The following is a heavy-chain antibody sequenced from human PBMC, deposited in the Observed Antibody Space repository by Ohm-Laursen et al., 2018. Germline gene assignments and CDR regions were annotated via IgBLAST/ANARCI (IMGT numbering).Heavy chain of an antibody. CDR1: GFTFSAYA. J-gene: IGHJ6*02. V-gene: IGHV3-23*01. D-gene: IGHD6-19*01. Sequence: SLRLSCSAFGFTFSAYAMSWVRQAPGKGLEWVSAISGGADYIFYADSVKGRFTISRDNSKNTLSLQMSSLRAEDTAIYYCARYSSGRLYCYGMDVWGQGTTVTVSS. CDR3: ARYSSGRLYCYGMDV. CDR2: ISGGADYI.